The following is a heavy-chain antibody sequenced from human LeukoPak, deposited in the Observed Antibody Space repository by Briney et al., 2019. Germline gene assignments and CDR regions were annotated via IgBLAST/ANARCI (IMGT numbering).Heavy chain of an antibody. V-gene: IGHV1-2*02. J-gene: IGHJ4*02. CDR2: INPNSGDT. D-gene: IGHD3-22*01. CDR3: ARDPINYYDSSGYD. Sequence: ASVKVSCKASGYTFTGYYMHWVRQAPGQGLEWMGWINPNSGDTNYAQKFQGRVTMTRDTSISTAYMELSRLRSDDTDVYYCARDPINYYDSSGYDWGQGTLVTVSS. CDR1: GYTFTGYY.